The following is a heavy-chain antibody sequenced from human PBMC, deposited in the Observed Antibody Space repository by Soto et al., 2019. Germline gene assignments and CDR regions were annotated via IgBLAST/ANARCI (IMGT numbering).Heavy chain of an antibody. J-gene: IGHJ4*02. V-gene: IGHV3-53*01. CDR3: TSGHDYDSSGGYYFEY. Sequence: GGSLRLSCATSGFSISSSYMNWVRQAPGKGLEWVSVIYSAGNTYYTDSVRGRFTISRDSSKNTLYLQMTRLRAEDTALYFCTSGHDYDSSGGYYFEYWGQGTLVTVSS. CDR1: GFSISSSY. CDR2: IYSAGNT. D-gene: IGHD3-22*01.